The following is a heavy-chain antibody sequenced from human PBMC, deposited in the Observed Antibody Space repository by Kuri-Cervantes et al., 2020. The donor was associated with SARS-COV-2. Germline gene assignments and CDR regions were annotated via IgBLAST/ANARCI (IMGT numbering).Heavy chain of an antibody. Sequence: GSLRLSCTVSGGSISSGSYYWGWIRQPPGKGLEWIGSIYYSGSTYYNPSLKSRVTISVDKSKNQFSLKLSSVTAADTAVYYCARATHGGSYSFLYYWGQGTLVTVSS. J-gene: IGHJ4*02. D-gene: IGHD1-26*01. CDR2: IYYSGST. V-gene: IGHV4-39*07. CDR1: GGSISSGSYY. CDR3: ARATHGGSYSFLYY.